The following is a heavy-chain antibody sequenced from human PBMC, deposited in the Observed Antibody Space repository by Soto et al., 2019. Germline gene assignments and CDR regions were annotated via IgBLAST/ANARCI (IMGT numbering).Heavy chain of an antibody. Sequence: TLSLTCAVSGGSISSGGYSWSWIRQPPGKGLEWIGYIYHSGSTYYNPSLKSRLTISVDASKSQLSLSLRSVTAADTAVYYCARLGDYYQAFDYWGHGALVTVSS. V-gene: IGHV4-30-2*01. CDR2: IYHSGST. CDR3: ARLGDYYQAFDY. J-gene: IGHJ4*01. D-gene: IGHD3-22*01. CDR1: GGSISSGGYS.